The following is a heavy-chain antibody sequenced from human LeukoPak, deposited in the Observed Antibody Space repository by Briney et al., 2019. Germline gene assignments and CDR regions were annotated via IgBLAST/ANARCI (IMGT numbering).Heavy chain of an antibody. CDR2: IRTAGKHI. D-gene: IGHD1-26*01. Sequence: GGSLRLSCAGSGFIFSSYNMNWVRQAPGKGLEWVSSIRTAGKHIYYADSVRDRFAISRDDAKTSLYLQMNNLGVDDTAVYYCATYSGTYRDHWGQGALVTVSS. CDR3: ATYSGTYRDH. CDR1: GFIFSSYN. J-gene: IGHJ4*02. V-gene: IGHV3-21*01.